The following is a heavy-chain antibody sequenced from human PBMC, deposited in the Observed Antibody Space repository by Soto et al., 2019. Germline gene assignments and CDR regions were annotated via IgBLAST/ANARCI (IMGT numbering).Heavy chain of an antibody. D-gene: IGHD3-10*01. CDR3: ATTLRRRAYYDGSGRGPQRYYFDY. CDR1: GFTFSSYG. CDR2: IWYDGSNK. V-gene: IGHV3-33*01. Sequence: QVQLVESGGGVVQPGRSLRLSCAASGFTFSSYGMHWVRQAPGKGLEWVAVIWYDGSNKYYADSVKGRFTISRDNSKNTLDRQMNSLRAEDTAVYYCATTLRRRAYYDGSGRGPQRYYFDYWGQGTLVTVSS. J-gene: IGHJ4*02.